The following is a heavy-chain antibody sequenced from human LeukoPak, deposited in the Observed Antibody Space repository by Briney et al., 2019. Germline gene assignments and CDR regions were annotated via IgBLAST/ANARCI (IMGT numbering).Heavy chain of an antibody. V-gene: IGHV3-23*01. CDR3: ARETDYYDSSGYP. CDR1: GFSFSSYA. CDR2: ISRSGGST. D-gene: IGHD3-22*01. Sequence: PGGSLRLSCAASGFSFSSYAMTWVRQAQGKGLEWVSAISRSGGSTYYADSVKGRFTISRDNSRSTVYLQMNSLRAEDTAVYYCARETDYYDSSGYPWGQGTLVTVSS. J-gene: IGHJ5*02.